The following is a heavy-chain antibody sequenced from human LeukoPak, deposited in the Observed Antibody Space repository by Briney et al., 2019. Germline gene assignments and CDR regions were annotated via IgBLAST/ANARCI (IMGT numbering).Heavy chain of an antibody. CDR1: GFTFSSYW. CDR3: ARQQWLAFDVFDI. V-gene: IGHV3-7*01. CDR2: IKQDGSEK. Sequence: LPGGSLRLSCAASGFTFSSYWMSWVRQAPGKGLEWVANIKQDGSEKYYVDSVKGRFTIARDNAKNSLYLQMNSLRAEDTAVYYCARQQWLAFDVFDIWGQGTMVTVSS. J-gene: IGHJ3*02. D-gene: IGHD6-19*01.